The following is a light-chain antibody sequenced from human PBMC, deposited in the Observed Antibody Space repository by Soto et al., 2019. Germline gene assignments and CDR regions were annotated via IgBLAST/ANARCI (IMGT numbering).Light chain of an antibody. CDR1: SSDVRAYSR. J-gene: IGLJ1*01. V-gene: IGLV2-14*01. CDR2: XVX. Sequence: QSVLTQPASVSGSPGQSITISCTGTSSDVRAYSRVSLYQQYPGQAPKGIIYXVXXGXSGVSYRFSGSKSGNTASLTISGLQAEDEADYYCNAVTTTSTYVFGTGTKVTVL. CDR3: NAVTTTSTYV.